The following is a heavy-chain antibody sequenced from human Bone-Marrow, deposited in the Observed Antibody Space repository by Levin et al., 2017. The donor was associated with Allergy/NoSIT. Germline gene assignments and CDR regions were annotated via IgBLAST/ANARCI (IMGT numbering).Heavy chain of an antibody. Sequence: GESLKISCAASGFTFSSYAMSWVRQGPGKGLEWVSGIDSTGGNTYYAGPVRGRFTISRDNSKNTLYLQLNRLRAEDTAKYYCVIGWSQMPFYYLGLDVWGQGTTVSVSS. D-gene: IGHD2/OR15-2a*01. V-gene: IGHV3-23*01. J-gene: IGHJ6*02. CDR1: GFTFSSYA. CDR3: VIGWSQMPFYYLGLDV. CDR2: IDSTGGNT.